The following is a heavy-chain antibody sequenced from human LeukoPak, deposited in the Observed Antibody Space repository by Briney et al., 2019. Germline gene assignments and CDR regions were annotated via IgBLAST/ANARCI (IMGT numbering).Heavy chain of an antibody. CDR1: GYTFTSYD. J-gene: IGHJ5*02. Sequence: ASVKVSCKASGYTFTSYDINWVRQATGQGLEWMGWMNPNTGNTGYAQKFQGRVTMTTNTSLSTAYMELSSLRSEDSAIYYCARNVDTVMLSYNWFDPWGQGTLVTVSS. D-gene: IGHD5-18*01. CDR2: MNPNTGNT. V-gene: IGHV1-8*01. CDR3: ARNVDTVMLSYNWFDP.